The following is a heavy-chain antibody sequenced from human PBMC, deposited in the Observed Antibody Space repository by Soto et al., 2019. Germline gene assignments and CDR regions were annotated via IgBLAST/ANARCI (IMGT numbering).Heavy chain of an antibody. V-gene: IGHV1-18*01. CDR2: ISAYNGNT. CDR3: AREEYDFWNTRIGSWFDP. D-gene: IGHD3-3*01. Sequence: QVQLVQSGAEVKKPGASVKVSCKASGYTFTSYGISWVRQSPGQGLEWMGWISAYNGNTNYAQKLQGRVTMTTDTSTSTAYMELRSLRYDDTDVYYCAREEYDFWNTRIGSWFDPWGQGTLVTVSS. CDR1: GYTFTSYG. J-gene: IGHJ5*02.